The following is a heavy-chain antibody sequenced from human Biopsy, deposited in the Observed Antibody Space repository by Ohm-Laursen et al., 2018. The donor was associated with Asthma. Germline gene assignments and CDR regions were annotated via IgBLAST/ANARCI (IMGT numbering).Heavy chain of an antibody. D-gene: IGHD5-12*01. J-gene: IGHJ6*02. V-gene: IGHV1-69*01. CDR3: ARGYSGTDRIVYYYSGMEV. CDR1: GDSLGSFINYA. Sequence: SSVKVSCKASGDSLGSFINYAISWVRQAPRQGLEWMGGLIPVLGTADYAPMFEGRVTITADESTSTAYLELTSLRFEDTDVYYCARGYSGTDRIVYYYSGMEVWGQGTTVTVSS. CDR2: LIPVLGTA.